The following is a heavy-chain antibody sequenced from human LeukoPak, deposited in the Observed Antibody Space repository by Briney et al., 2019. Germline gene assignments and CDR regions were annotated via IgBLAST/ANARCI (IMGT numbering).Heavy chain of an antibody. CDR3: ARDGRVVRPKGWFDP. D-gene: IGHD3-10*01. V-gene: IGHV3-21*01. J-gene: IGHJ5*02. CDR2: ISSSSSYI. Sequence: GGSLRLSCAASGFTFSSYSMNWVRQAPGKGLEWVSSISSSSSYIYYADSVKGRFTISRDNAKNSLYLQMNSQRAEDTAVYYCARDGRVVRPKGWFDPWGQGTLVTVSS. CDR1: GFTFSSYS.